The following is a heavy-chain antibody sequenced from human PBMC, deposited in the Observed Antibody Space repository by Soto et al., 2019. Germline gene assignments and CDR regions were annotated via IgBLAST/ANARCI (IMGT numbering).Heavy chain of an antibody. V-gene: IGHV3-33*01. CDR3: VRGGNWSDEASDY. CDR2: IWSDGNKR. Sequence: GGSLRLSCAASGFMFTNHGMHWVRQAPGKGLEWVAVIWSDGNKRYYADSVKGRFTVSRDTSKNTLYLQMNNLRADDTAVYYCVRGGNWSDEASDYCGQGT. CDR1: GFMFTNHG. J-gene: IGHJ4*02. D-gene: IGHD1-1*01.